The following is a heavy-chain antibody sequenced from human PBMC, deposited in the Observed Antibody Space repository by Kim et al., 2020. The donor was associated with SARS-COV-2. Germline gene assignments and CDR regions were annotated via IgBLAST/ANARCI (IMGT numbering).Heavy chain of an antibody. CDR1: GFTFSSYS. V-gene: IGHV3-21*01. CDR3: ARGIHDFLEWLGSWFDP. Sequence: GGSLRLSCAASGFTFSSYSMNWVRQAPGKGLEWVSSISSSSSYIYYADSVKGRFTISRDNAKNSLYLQMNSLRAEDTAVYYCARGIHDFLEWLGSWFDPWGQGTLVTVSS. CDR2: ISSSSSYI. J-gene: IGHJ5*02. D-gene: IGHD3-3*01.